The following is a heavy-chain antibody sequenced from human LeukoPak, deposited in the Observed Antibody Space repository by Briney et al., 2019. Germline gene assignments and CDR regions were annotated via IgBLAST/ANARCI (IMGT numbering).Heavy chain of an antibody. CDR2: ISGSSNYI. CDR1: GFTFSDYT. D-gene: IGHD2-21*01. V-gene: IGHV3-21*04. J-gene: IGHJ3*02. CDR3: ARDESGDNDAFDI. Sequence: GGSLRLSCAASGFTFSDYTMNWVRLAPGKGLEWVSSISGSSNYIYYADSVKGRFTISRGDAEISLYLQMNSLRVEDTAVYYCARDESGDNDAFDIWGQGTMVTVSS.